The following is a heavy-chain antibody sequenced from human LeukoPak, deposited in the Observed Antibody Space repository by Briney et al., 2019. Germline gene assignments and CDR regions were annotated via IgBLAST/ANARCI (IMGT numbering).Heavy chain of an antibody. Sequence: PGGSLRLSCAASGFTFSISAMSWVRQAPGKGLEWVSGISDSGGSTFYADSVKGRFTISRDNSKNSLDLQMNSLRAEDTAVYYCARDNEYCSGDSCYHYYMDVWGKGTTVTVSS. V-gene: IGHV3-23*01. J-gene: IGHJ6*03. CDR2: ISDSGGST. D-gene: IGHD2-15*01. CDR3: ARDNEYCSGDSCYHYYMDV. CDR1: GFTFSISA.